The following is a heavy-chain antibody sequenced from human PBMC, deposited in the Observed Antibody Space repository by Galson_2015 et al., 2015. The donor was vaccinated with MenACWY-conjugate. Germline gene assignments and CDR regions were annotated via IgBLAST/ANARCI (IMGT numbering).Heavy chain of an antibody. J-gene: IGHJ3*02. CDR2: MSGSGGST. CDR1: GFTFSSYA. Sequence: SLRLSCAASGFTFSSYAMSWVRQAPGKGLEWVSGMSGSGGSTYYADSVKGRFTISRDNSKNTLYLQMNSLRAEDTAVYYCAKRVVLITNGHAFDIWGQGTMVTVSS. D-gene: IGHD3-22*01. CDR3: AKRVVLITNGHAFDI. V-gene: IGHV3-23*01.